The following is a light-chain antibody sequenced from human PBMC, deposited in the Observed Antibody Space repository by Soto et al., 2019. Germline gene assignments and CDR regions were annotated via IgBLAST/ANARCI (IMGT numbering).Light chain of an antibody. V-gene: IGKV1-39*01. Sequence: DIQMTQSPSSLSASVGDKLTITCRANQSITNFLNWYQKKPGEVPKLLIHAASRLESGVPSRFSGSGSGTDFALTINSLQPEDFATYYCQQSYTTPRLSFGGGTRVEFK. J-gene: IGKJ4*01. CDR1: QSITNF. CDR3: QQSYTTPRLS. CDR2: AAS.